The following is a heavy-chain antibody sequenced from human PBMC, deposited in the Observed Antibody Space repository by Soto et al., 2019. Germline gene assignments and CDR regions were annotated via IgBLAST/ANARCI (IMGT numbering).Heavy chain of an antibody. V-gene: IGHV3-9*01. CDR1: GFSFEDHA. Sequence: GGSLRLSCVGSGFSFEDHAMHWVRQAPGKGLEWVSGINWNSDIIGYADSVKGRFTISRDDAKNSLYLQMNSLRIEDTALYYCTKGDSSAYYHKNYYGMDVWGQGTTVTVSS. D-gene: IGHD3-22*01. J-gene: IGHJ6*02. CDR3: TKGDSSAYYHKNYYGMDV. CDR2: INWNSDII.